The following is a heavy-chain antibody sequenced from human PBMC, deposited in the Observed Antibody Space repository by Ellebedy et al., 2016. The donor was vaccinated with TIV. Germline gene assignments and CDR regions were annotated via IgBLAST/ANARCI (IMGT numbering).Heavy chain of an antibody. CDR2: INAGNGNT. J-gene: IGHJ5*02. Sequence: AASVKVSCKASGYTFTNYAMHWVRQAPGQRLEWMGWINAGNGNTKYSQKFQGRVTSTRDTSASTAYMELSSLRSEDTAVYYCARVYGAFNWFDPWGQGTLVTVSS. CDR3: ARVYGAFNWFDP. D-gene: IGHD3-10*01. CDR1: GYTFTNYA. V-gene: IGHV1-3*01.